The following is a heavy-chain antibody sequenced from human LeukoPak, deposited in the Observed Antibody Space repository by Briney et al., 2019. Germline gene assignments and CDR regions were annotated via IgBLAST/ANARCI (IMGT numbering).Heavy chain of an antibody. V-gene: IGHV3-23*01. Sequence: GGSLRLSCAASGFTFSSYAMSWVRQAPGKGLEWVSAISGSGGSTYYADSAKGRFTISRDNAKNSLYLQMNSLRADDTAVYYCARFAAGGSYYYYMDVWGKGTTVTVSS. J-gene: IGHJ6*03. CDR2: ISGSGGST. CDR3: ARFAAGGSYYYYMDV. CDR1: GFTFSSYA. D-gene: IGHD3-10*01.